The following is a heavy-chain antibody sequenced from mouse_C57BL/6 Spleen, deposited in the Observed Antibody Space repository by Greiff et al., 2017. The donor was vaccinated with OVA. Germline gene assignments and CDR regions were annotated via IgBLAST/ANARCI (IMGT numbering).Heavy chain of an antibody. J-gene: IGHJ2*01. CDR1: GYTFTDYE. Sequence: VQLVESGAELVRPGASVTLSCKASGYTFTDYEMHWVKQTPVHGLEWIGAIDPETGGTAYNQKFKGKAILTADKSSSTAYMELRSLTSEDSAVYYCTDGTVAYWGQGTTLTVSS. CDR2: IDPETGGT. D-gene: IGHD1-1*01. CDR3: TDGTVAY. V-gene: IGHV1-15*01.